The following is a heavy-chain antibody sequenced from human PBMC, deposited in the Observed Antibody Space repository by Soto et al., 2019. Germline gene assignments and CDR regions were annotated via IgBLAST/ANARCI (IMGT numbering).Heavy chain of an antibody. V-gene: IGHV3-49*03. CDR3: TRGGGTTDY. CDR1: GFTSGDSA. D-gene: IGHD2-15*01. J-gene: IGHJ4*02. Sequence: GGSLRLSCTASGFTSGDSAMSWFRQAPGKGLEWVGFIRSKDYGGTTEYAASVKGRFTISRDDSKSIAYLHMNSLETEDTAVYYCTRGGGTTDYWGQGTLVTVSS. CDR2: IRSKDYGGTT.